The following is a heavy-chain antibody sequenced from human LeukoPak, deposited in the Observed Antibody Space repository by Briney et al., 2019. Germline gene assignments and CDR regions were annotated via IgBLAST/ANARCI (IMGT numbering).Heavy chain of an antibody. D-gene: IGHD3-3*01. CDR1: GFTFGNYW. J-gene: IGHJ4*02. Sequence: PGGSLRLSCAASGFTFGNYWMSWVRQAPGKGLEWVASIRTDGSDEYYVDSVKGRFTISRDNAKNSLFLEMNSLRAEDTALYYCARATSADKEDYWGQGTLVTVSS. CDR3: ARATSADKEDY. V-gene: IGHV3-7*01. CDR2: IRTDGSDE.